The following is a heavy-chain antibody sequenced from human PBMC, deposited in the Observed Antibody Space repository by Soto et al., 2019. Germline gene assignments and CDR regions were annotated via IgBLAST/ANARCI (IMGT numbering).Heavy chain of an antibody. CDR1: GFTFSSYA. CDR3: AKDSFPPITMIMGTAFDI. D-gene: IGHD3-22*01. J-gene: IGHJ3*02. V-gene: IGHV3-23*01. Sequence: PGGSLRLSCAASGFTFSSYAMSWVRQAPGKGLEWVSAISGSGGSTYYADSVKGRFTISRDNSKNKLYLQMNSLRAEDTAVYYCAKDSFPPITMIMGTAFDIWGQGTMVTVSS. CDR2: ISGSGGST.